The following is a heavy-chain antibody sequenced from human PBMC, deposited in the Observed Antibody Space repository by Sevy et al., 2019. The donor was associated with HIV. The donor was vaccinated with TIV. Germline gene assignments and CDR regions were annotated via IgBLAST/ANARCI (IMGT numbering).Heavy chain of an antibody. CDR2: ISDRSDTI. D-gene: IGHD2-15*01. J-gene: IGHJ4*02. V-gene: IGHV3-48*01. CDR3: ARVRDRYCSGGSCYYGYFFDY. Sequence: GGSLRLSCAASGFIFSNYYMTWVRQAPGKGLEWVSYISDRSDTISYADSVKGRFTISRDNAKNALYLQMSSLRGEDTAVSHCARVRDRYCSGGSCYYGYFFDYWGQGTLVTVSS. CDR1: GFIFSNYY.